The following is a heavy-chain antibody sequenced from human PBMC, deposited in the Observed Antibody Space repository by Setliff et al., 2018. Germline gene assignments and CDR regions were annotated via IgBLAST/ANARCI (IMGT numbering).Heavy chain of an antibody. CDR2: VSPIDDGKP. CDR1: GYSFTSYD. V-gene: IGHV1-8*01. Sequence: GASVKVSCKASGYSFTSYDINWERLAAGQGLEWMGWVSPIDDGKPGYAQKFQGRVTVTWVTSISTAYMDLRSLRSDDTAVYYCARDADYYDSSENPIVDYWGQGTLVTVS. CDR3: ARDADYYDSSENPIVDY. D-gene: IGHD3-22*01. J-gene: IGHJ4*02.